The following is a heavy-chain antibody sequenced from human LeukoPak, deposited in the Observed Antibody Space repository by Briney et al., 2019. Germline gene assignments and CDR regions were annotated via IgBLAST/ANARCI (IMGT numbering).Heavy chain of an antibody. CDR1: GYSFTNYW. J-gene: IGHJ4*02. D-gene: IGHD3-10*01. CDR2: IYPGGSDT. CDR3: ARRDGSGRPLDY. V-gene: IGHV5-51*01. Sequence: GESLKVSCKGSGYSFTNYWIARVRQMPGKGLEWMGIIYPGGSDTRYSPSFQGQVTISADKSITTAYLQRSSLRTSDTAMYYCARRDGSGRPLDYWGQGTLVTVSS.